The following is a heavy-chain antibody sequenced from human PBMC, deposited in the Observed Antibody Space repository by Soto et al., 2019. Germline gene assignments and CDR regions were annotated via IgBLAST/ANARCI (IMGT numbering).Heavy chain of an antibody. V-gene: IGHV4-39*01. J-gene: IGHJ4*02. CDR1: GGSISSSSYY. CDR2: IYYSGST. Sequence: SETLSLTCTVSGGSISSSSYYWGWIRQPPGKGLEWIGSIYYSGSTYYNPSLKSRVTISVDTPKNPFSLKLSSVTAADTAVYYCARGEKYCSGGSCYYFDYWGQGTLVTVSS. CDR3: ARGEKYCSGGSCYYFDY. D-gene: IGHD2-15*01.